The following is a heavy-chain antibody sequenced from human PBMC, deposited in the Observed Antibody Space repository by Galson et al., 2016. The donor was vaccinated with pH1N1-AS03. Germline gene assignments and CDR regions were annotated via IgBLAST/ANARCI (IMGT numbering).Heavy chain of an antibody. D-gene: IGHD3-10*01. CDR2: ISPHIGGT. CDR3: SRVSECYTNTMAFDS. J-gene: IGHJ3*02. Sequence: SVKVSCKATGYSFTGYDIHWVRQAPGQGLEWLGRISPHIGGTKYAQKFQGRVTMTTDTSISTAYMELSRLRSDDTAVYFCSRVSECYTNTMAFDSWGEGEMVTVPS. CDR1: GYSFTGYD. V-gene: IGHV1-2*06.